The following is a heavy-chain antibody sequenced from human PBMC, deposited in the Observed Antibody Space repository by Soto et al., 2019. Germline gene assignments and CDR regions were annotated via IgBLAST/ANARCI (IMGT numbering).Heavy chain of an antibody. CDR1: GYTFTGYG. D-gene: IGHD2-21*02. V-gene: IGHV1-18*01. CDR3: ARGGTAEADF. CDR2: ASPLSAIT. Sequence: QAQLVQSGAEVKEPGASVKVSCKASGYTFTGYGITWVRQAPGQGLEWMGWASPLSAITNYAPKFQGRVTMTTDTSTNMAYMELRSLRSDDTAVYYCARGGTAEADFWGQGTLVTVSS. J-gene: IGHJ4*02.